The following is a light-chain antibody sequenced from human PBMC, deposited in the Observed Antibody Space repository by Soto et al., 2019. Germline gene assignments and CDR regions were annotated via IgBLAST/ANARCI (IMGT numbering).Light chain of an antibody. V-gene: IGLV2-8*01. Sequence: QSALTQPPSASGSPGQSVTISCTGTSSDVGAYKFVSWYQQHPGKPPKLMIYEVNRRPSGVPDRFSGSKSGNTASLTVSGLQDEDEADYYCSSYTSSSTRVVFGGGTKLTVL. CDR3: SSYTSSSTRVV. CDR1: SSDVGAYKF. J-gene: IGLJ2*01. CDR2: EVN.